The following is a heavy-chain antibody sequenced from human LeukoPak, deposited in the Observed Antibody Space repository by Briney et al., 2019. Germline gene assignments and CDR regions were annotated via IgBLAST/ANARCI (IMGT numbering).Heavy chain of an antibody. J-gene: IGHJ4*02. CDR3: AKHGGRYGYGTPYYFDY. Sequence: PSETLSLTCTVSGFSINNYYWSWIRQPPGKGLEWIGYIYFSGSTNYSPSLKSRVTISVDTSKNQFSLKLSSVTAADTAVYFCAKHGGRYGYGTPYYFDYWGQGTLVTVSS. V-gene: IGHV4-59*08. CDR1: GFSINNYY. CDR2: IYFSGST. D-gene: IGHD5-18*01.